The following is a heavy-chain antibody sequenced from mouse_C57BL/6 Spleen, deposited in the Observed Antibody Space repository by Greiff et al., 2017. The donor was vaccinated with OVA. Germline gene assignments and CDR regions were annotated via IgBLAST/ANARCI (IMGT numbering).Heavy chain of an antibody. J-gene: IGHJ1*03. Sequence: EVILVESGGGLVKPGGSLKLSCAASGFTFSDYGMHWVRQAPEKGLEWVAYISSGSSTIYYADTVKGRFTISRDNAKNTLFLQMTSLRSEDTAMYYCARRDYYGSSLGWYFDVWGTGTTVTVSS. CDR3: ARRDYYGSSLGWYFDV. V-gene: IGHV5-17*01. CDR2: ISSGSSTI. D-gene: IGHD1-1*01. CDR1: GFTFSDYG.